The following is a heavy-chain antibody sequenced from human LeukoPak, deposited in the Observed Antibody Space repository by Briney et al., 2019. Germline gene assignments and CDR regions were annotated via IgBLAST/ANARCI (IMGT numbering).Heavy chain of an antibody. CDR3: TRELLHYCSGGSCYFYGMDV. V-gene: IGHV3-49*04. Sequence: GGSLRLSCTACGFTFGDYAVSWVRQDPGKGLEWVGFIRSKAYGGTTEYAASVKGRFTISRDDSKSIAYLQMNSLKTEDTAVYYCTRELLHYCSGGSCYFYGMDVWGQGTTVTLSS. J-gene: IGHJ6*02. D-gene: IGHD2-15*01. CDR1: GFTFGDYA. CDR2: IRSKAYGGTT.